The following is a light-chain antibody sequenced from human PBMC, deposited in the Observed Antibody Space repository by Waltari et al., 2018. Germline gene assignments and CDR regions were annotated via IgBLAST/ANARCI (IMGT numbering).Light chain of an antibody. V-gene: IGLV3-19*01. CDR1: SLRSYY. CDR3: QAWDRSTVV. CDR2: GKN. J-gene: IGLJ2*01. Sequence: SSELTQDPAVSVALGQTVRITCQGDSLRSYYASWYQQKPGQAPVLVIYGKNNRTSGIPDRFSGSSSGNTASLTITGAQAEDEADYYCQAWDRSTVVFGGGTKLTVL.